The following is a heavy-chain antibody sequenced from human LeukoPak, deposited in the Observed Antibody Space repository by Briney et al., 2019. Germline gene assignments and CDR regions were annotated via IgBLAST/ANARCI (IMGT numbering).Heavy chain of an antibody. D-gene: IGHD6-6*01. V-gene: IGHV3-30-3*01. Sequence: GGSLRLSCAASGFTFSDYAMHWVRQAPGKGLEWVAVISKDGSDKYYPGSVRGRFTISRDNSKNTIYLQMDSLKASDTAMYYCARGDEYSSSSLDYWGQGTLVTVSS. CDR3: ARGDEYSSSSLDY. CDR2: ISKDGSDK. CDR1: GFTFSDYA. J-gene: IGHJ4*02.